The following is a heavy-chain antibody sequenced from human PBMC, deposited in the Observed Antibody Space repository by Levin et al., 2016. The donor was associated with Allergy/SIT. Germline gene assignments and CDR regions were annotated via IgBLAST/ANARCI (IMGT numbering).Heavy chain of an antibody. CDR1: GGSISSGGYY. J-gene: IGHJ4*02. V-gene: IGHV4-31*03. CDR2: IYYSGST. Sequence: SETLSLTCTVSGGSISSGGYYWNWIRQHPGKGLEWIGYIYYSGSTYYNPSLKSRITMSVDTSKNHFSLRLNSVTAADTAVYYCARQIVVVPPAPPGAFDHWGQGTLVTVSS. CDR3: ARQIVVVPPAPPGAFDH. D-gene: IGHD2-2*01.